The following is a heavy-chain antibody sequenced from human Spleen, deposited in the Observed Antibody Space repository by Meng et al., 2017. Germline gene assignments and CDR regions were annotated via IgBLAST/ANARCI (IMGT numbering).Heavy chain of an antibody. D-gene: IGHD3-9*01. Sequence: GGSLRLSCAASGFTFSSYAMHWVRQAPGKGLEWVAVISYDGSNKYYADSAKGRFTISRDNSKNTLYLQMNSLRAEDTAVYYCAREGYDILTGYLPSYYYYGMDVWGQGTTVTVSS. CDR3: AREGYDILTGYLPSYYYYGMDV. V-gene: IGHV3-30*01. J-gene: IGHJ6*02. CDR1: GFTFSSYA. CDR2: ISYDGSNK.